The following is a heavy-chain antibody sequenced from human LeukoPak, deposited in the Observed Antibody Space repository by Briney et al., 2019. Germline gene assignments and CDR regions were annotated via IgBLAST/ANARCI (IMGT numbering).Heavy chain of an antibody. D-gene: IGHD4-17*01. CDR1: GFTVSSNY. CDR2: IFNGSST. Sequence: GGSLRLSCAASGFTVSSNYMSCGLQAPGKRLEWFSGIFNGSSTYYADSVIDRLTTSTDNSTNTLYLLMNSPRAEDTAVYYCAREQFQNCGDYEKRNSYYYYGMEVWGQGTTVTISS. CDR3: AREQFQNCGDYEKRNSYYYYGMEV. V-gene: IGHV3-53*01. J-gene: IGHJ6*02.